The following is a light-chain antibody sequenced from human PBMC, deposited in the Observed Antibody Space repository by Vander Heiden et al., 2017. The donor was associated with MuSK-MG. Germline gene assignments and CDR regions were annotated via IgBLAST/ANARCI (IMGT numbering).Light chain of an antibody. J-gene: IGKJ2*01. CDR3: RQEDNLPYT. CDR2: DAS. Sequence: DIQMTQSPSSLSASVGARVTITCQASQDISNYLNWYQQKPGKAPKLLIYDASNMETAVPSRFSGSGSGTDVTFTISSLQPEDNATYYCRQEDNLPYTFGQGTKLEIK. V-gene: IGKV1-33*01. CDR1: QDISNY.